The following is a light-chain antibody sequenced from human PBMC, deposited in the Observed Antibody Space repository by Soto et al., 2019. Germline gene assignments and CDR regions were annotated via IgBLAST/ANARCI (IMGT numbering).Light chain of an antibody. CDR2: GAS. CDR1: QSVSSY. V-gene: IGKV3-20*01. CDR3: QQYGSSGK. J-gene: IGKJ1*01. Sequence: EIVLTQSPATLSLSPGERATLSCKASQSVSSYLAWYQQKPGQAPRLLIYGASNRATGIPDRFSGSGSGTDFTLTISRLEPEDFAVYYCQQYGSSGKFGQGTKVDI.